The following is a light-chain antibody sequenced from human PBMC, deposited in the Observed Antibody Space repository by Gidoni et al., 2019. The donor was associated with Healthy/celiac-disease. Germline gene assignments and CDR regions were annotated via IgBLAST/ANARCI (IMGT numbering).Light chain of an antibody. V-gene: IGKV1-39*01. J-gene: IGKJ2*01. Sequence: DLQMTQSPSSLSASVGDRVTITCRASQSISSYLNWYQQKPGKAPKLLIYAASSLQSGVPSRFSGSGSGTDFTLTISSLQPEDFATYYCQQSYSTPQATFXQXTKLXIK. CDR2: AAS. CDR3: QQSYSTPQAT. CDR1: QSISSY.